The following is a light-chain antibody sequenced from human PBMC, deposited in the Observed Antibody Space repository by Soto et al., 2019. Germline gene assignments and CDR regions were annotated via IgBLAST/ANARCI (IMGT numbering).Light chain of an antibody. CDR2: LGS. CDR3: QQYYSIPYT. CDR1: QSLLHSNGYNY. V-gene: IGKV2-28*01. J-gene: IGKJ2*01. Sequence: DIVMTQSPLSLPVTPGEPASISCRSSQSLLHSNGYNYLDWYLQKPRQSPQLLIYLGSNRASGVPDRFSGSGSGTDFTLTISSLQAEDVAVYYCQQYYSIPYTFGQGTKLEIK.